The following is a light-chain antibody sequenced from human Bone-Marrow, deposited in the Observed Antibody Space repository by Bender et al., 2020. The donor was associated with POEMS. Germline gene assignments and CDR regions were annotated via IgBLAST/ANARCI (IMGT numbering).Light chain of an antibody. CDR3: SSYTTSSTWV. CDR2: DVS. J-gene: IGLJ3*02. V-gene: IGLV2-14*01. Sequence: QSALTQPASVSGSPGQSITISCTGTSSDVGGYNYVSWYQQHPGKAPKLMIYDVSNRPSGVSNRFSGSKSGSTASLNISGLQADDDADYYCSSYTTSSTWVFGGGTKLTVL. CDR1: SSDVGGYNY.